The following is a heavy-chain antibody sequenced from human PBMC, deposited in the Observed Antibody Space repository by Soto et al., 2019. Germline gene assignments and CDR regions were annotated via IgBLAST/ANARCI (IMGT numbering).Heavy chain of an antibody. J-gene: IGHJ4*02. CDR2: IYYSGST. V-gene: IGHV4-31*03. CDR1: GGSISNGGYY. CDR3: ARDDAGYCSSTRCSHYFDY. D-gene: IGHD2-2*01. Sequence: SETLSLTCTVSGGSISNGGYYWSWIRQHPGKGLEWIGYIYYSGSTYYNPSLKSRVTISVDTSKNQFSLKLSSVTAADTAVYYCARDDAGYCSSTRCSHYFDYWGQGTLVTVSS.